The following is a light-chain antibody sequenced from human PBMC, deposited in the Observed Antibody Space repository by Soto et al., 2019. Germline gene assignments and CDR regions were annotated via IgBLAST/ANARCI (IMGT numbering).Light chain of an antibody. CDR3: QQYSSSRT. Sequence: EVVLTQSPATLSVSPGERATLSRRASQGLGTNLAWYQQKPGQAPRLLIYGGSSRATGIPVRFSGSGSETDFTLTITRLEPEDFAVYYCQQYSSSRTFGQGTKVDIK. J-gene: IGKJ1*01. CDR1: QGLGTN. V-gene: IGKV3-20*01. CDR2: GGS.